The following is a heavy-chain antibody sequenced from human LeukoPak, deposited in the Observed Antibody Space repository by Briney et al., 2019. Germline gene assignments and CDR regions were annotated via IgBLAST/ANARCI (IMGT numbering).Heavy chain of an antibody. D-gene: IGHD6-6*01. V-gene: IGHV1-18*01. CDR2: ISAYNGNT. CDR3: ARDPPNYSSSYYYYYYYMDV. Sequence: ASVKVSCKASGYTFTSYGMSWVRQAPGHGLEWMGWISAYNGNTNYAQKLQGRVTMTTDTSTSTAYMELRSLRSDDTAVYYCARDPPNYSSSYYYYYYYMDVWGKGTTVTVSS. CDR1: GYTFTSYG. J-gene: IGHJ6*03.